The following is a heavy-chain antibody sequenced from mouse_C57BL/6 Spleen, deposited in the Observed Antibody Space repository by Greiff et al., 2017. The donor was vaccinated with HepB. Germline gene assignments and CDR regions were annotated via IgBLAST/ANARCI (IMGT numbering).Heavy chain of an antibody. D-gene: IGHD1-1*01. CDR3: ARIRGNYGTDY. V-gene: IGHV1-61*01. CDR2: IYPSDSET. Sequence: QVQLQQPGAELVRPGSSVKLSCKASGYTFTSYWMDWVKQRPGQGLEWIGNIYPSDSETHYNQKFKDKATLTVDKSSSTAYMQLSSLTSEDSAVYYCARIRGNYGTDYWGQGTTLTVSS. J-gene: IGHJ2*01. CDR1: GYTFTSYW.